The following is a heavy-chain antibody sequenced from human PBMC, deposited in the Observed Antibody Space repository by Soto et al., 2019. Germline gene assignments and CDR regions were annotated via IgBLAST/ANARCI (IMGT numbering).Heavy chain of an antibody. J-gene: IGHJ4*02. D-gene: IGHD5-18*01. V-gene: IGHV4-34*01. CDR2: INHSGST. CDR1: GGSFSGYY. Sequence: SETLSLTCANYGGSFSGYYWTWIRKPPGTGLEWIGEINHSGSTNYNPSLKSRVTISVDTSKNQFSLKLTSVTAADTAVYYCARDNGYSYGYTLDHWGQGTLVTVS. CDR3: ARDNGYSYGYTLDH.